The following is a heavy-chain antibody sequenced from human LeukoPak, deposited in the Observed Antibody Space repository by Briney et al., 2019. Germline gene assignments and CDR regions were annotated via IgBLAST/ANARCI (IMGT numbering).Heavy chain of an antibody. Sequence: GGSLRLSCAASGFTFSSYSMNWVRQAPGKGLEWVSSISSSSSYIYYADSVKGRFTISRDNANNSLYLQMNSLRAEDTAVYYCARAPKRDLGLNYYDSTGLDYWGQGTLVTVSS. CDR3: ARAPKRDLGLNYYDSTGLDY. CDR2: ISSSSSYI. J-gene: IGHJ4*02. CDR1: GFTFSSYS. D-gene: IGHD3-22*01. V-gene: IGHV3-21*01.